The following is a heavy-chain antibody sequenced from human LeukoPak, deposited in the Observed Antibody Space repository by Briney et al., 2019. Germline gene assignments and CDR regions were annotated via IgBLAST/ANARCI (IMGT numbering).Heavy chain of an antibody. CDR1: GYRFTSYW. CDR3: ARHKASYYYGMDV. V-gene: IGHV5-51*01. Sequence: GESLQISCKGSGYRFTSYWIGWVRQMPGKGLEWMGIIYPGDSDTRYSPSFQGQVTISADKSISTAYLQWSSLKASDTAMYYCARHKASYYYGMDVWGQGTTVTVSS. J-gene: IGHJ6*02. CDR2: IYPGDSDT.